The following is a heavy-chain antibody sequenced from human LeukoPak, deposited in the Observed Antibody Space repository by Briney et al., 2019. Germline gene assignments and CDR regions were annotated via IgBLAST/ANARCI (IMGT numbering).Heavy chain of an antibody. CDR1: GFSVSTYE. D-gene: IGHD3-10*01. Sequence: GGSLRLSCAASGFSVSTYEMKWVRQAPGKGLECVSYISSSGTTISYANSVEGRFTISRDNAKNSLYLEMNSLRVEDTAVYYCARGRPEFFGSGTYLNDWGQGTLVTVPS. CDR2: ISSSGTTI. V-gene: IGHV3-48*03. J-gene: IGHJ4*02. CDR3: ARGRPEFFGSGTYLND.